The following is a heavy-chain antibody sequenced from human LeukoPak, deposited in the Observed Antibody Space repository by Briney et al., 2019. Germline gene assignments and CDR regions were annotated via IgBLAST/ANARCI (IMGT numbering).Heavy chain of an antibody. J-gene: IGHJ4*02. V-gene: IGHV3-30*04. D-gene: IGHD6-13*01. CDR2: ISYDGSNK. Sequence: GGSLRLSCAASGFTFSSYAMHWVRQAPGKGLEWVAVISYDGSNKYYADSVKGRFTISRDNSKNTLYLQMNSLRAEDTAVYYCARESGSSSWYDYWGQGTLVTVFS. CDR1: GFTFSSYA. CDR3: ARESGSSSWYDY.